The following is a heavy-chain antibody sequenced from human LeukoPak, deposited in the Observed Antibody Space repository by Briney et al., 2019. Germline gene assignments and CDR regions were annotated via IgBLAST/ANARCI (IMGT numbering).Heavy chain of an antibody. CDR1: GGSFSGYY. CDR3: ARGRWQWLVHGGFDY. Sequence: SETLSLTCAVYGGSFSGYYWSWIRQPPGKGLEWIGEINHGGSTNYNPSLKSRVTISVDTSKNQFSLKLSSVTAADTAVYYCARGRWQWLVHGGFDYWGQGTLVTVSS. J-gene: IGHJ4*02. V-gene: IGHV4-34*01. D-gene: IGHD6-19*01. CDR2: INHGGST.